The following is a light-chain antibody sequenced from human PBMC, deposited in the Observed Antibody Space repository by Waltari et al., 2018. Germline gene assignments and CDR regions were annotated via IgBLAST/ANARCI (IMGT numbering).Light chain of an antibody. CDR1: QSVSSY. CDR3: HQRSSWPPALT. Sequence: EIVLTQSPATLSLSPGERANLSCRASQSVSSYSAWYQQKPGQAPRLLIYDTSNRATGIPARFSGSGSGTDFTLTISSLEPEDFAVYYCHQRSSWPPALTFGGGTKVEIK. V-gene: IGKV3-11*01. J-gene: IGKJ4*01. CDR2: DTS.